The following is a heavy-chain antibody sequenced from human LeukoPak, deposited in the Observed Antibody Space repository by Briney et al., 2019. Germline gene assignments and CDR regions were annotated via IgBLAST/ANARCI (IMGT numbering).Heavy chain of an antibody. CDR2: INPNTGDT. J-gene: IGHJ4*02. CDR1: GYTFTGYY. D-gene: IGHD3-10*01. CDR3: ARSRRVGNGEYPDY. Sequence: ASVKVSCKASGYTFTGYYMHWVRKTPGQGLEWMGWINPNTGDTNYGRRFQGRVTMTRDTSINTAYMELRSLRSDDTAVYYCARSRRVGNGEYPDYWGQGTLVTVSS. V-gene: IGHV1-2*02.